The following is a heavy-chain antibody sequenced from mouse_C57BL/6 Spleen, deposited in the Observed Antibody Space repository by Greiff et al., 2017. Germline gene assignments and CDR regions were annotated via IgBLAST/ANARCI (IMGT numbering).Heavy chain of an antibody. Sequence: EVQLQQSGAELVRPGASVKLSCTASGFNIKDDYMHWVKQRPEQGLEWIGWIDPENGDTEYASKFQGKATITADTSSNTAYLQLSILTSEDTAVYCCTTWRITTVVSHFDYWGQGTTLTVSS. CDR3: TTWRITTVVSHFDY. D-gene: IGHD1-1*01. CDR2: IDPENGDT. CDR1: GFNIKDDY. J-gene: IGHJ2*01. V-gene: IGHV14-4*01.